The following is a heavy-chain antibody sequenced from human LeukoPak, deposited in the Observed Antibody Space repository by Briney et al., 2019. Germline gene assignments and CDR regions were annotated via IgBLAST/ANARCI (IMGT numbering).Heavy chain of an antibody. CDR1: GYSFPTYW. J-gene: IGHJ4*02. Sequence: GESLKISCKGSGYSFPTYWIAWVRQMPGKGLEWMGTIYPDESNIRYSPSFQGQVTISADKSISTAYLQWSSLKASDTAMYYCARPPSRGYSSSFEYWGQGTLVTVSS. V-gene: IGHV5-51*01. CDR2: IYPDESNI. D-gene: IGHD2-2*03. CDR3: ARPPSRGYSSSFEY.